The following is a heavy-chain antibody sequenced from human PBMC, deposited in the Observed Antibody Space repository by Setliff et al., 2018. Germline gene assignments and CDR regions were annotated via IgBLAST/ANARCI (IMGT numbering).Heavy chain of an antibody. V-gene: IGHV4-39*07. CDR3: ARLRGAFDY. CDR1: GGSISSRSYY. J-gene: IGHJ4*02. D-gene: IGHD3-16*01. CDR2: IYYSGST. Sequence: PSETLSLTCTVSGGSISSRSYYWGWIRQPPGKGLEWIGSIYYSGSTYYKPSLKSRVTISVDTSKNQFSLRLNSATAADTAVYYCARLRGAFDYWGQGTLVTVSS.